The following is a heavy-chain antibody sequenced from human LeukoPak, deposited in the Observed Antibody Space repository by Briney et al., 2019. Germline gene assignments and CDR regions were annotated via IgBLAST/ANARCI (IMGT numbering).Heavy chain of an antibody. CDR1: GFTFSSYA. CDR2: ISYDGSNK. V-gene: IGHV3-30-3*01. D-gene: IGHD3-3*01. CDR3: ASDYEYYYYGMDV. J-gene: IGHJ6*02. Sequence: GGSLGLSCAASGFTFSSYAMHWVRQAPGKGLEWVAVISYDGSNKYYADSVKGRFTISRDNSKNTLYLQMNSLRAEDTAVYYCASDYEYYYYGMDVWGQGTTVTVSS.